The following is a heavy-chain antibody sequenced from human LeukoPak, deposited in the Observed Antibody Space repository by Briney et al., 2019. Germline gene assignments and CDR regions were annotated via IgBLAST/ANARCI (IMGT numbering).Heavy chain of an antibody. J-gene: IGHJ4*02. CDR1: GFTFDDYA. V-gene: IGHV3-9*01. D-gene: IGHD2-21*02. Sequence: GRSLRLSCAASGFTFDDYAMHWVRQAPGKGLEWVSGVTWNSGSIDYADSVKGRFTISRDNSKNTLYLQMNSLRAEDTAVYYCTKALYCGGDCYSRDDYWGQGTLVTVSS. CDR2: VTWNSGSI. CDR3: TKALYCGGDCYSRDDY.